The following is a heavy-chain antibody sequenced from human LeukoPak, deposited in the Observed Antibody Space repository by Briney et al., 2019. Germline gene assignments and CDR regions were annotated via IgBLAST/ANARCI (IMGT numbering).Heavy chain of an antibody. Sequence: NSGGSLRLSCTASGFTFINYSMNWVRQAPGKGLEWVSSISTNSAFIYYADSVRGRFTISRDNAKNSLYLQMNSLRAEDTAVYYCARMYSSSLSWFDPWGQGTLVTVSS. V-gene: IGHV3-21*01. J-gene: IGHJ5*02. CDR1: GFTFINYS. CDR2: ISTNSAFI. CDR3: ARMYSSSLSWFDP. D-gene: IGHD6-13*01.